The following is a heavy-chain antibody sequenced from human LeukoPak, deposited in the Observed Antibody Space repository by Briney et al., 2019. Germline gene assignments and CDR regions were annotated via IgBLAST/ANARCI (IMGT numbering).Heavy chain of an antibody. D-gene: IGHD3-22*01. CDR1: GGSISSGDYY. CDR3: ASWYYYDSSGYLVPNY. CDR2: IYYSGST. V-gene: IGHV4-30-4*01. J-gene: IGHJ4*02. Sequence: ASETLSLTCTVSGGSISSGDYYWSWIRQPPGKGLEWIGYIYYSGSTYYNPSLKSRVTISVDTSKNQFSLKLSSVTAADTAVYYCASWYYYDSSGYLVPNYWGQGTLVTVSS.